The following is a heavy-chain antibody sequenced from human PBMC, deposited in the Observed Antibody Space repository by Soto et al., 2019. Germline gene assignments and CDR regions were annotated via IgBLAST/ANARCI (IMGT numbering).Heavy chain of an antibody. V-gene: IGHV4-30-4*01. D-gene: IGHD6-13*01. CDR3: ARHLVISSSGPENWFDP. CDR2: LSYSGST. J-gene: IGHJ5*02. Sequence: PSETLSLTCTVSGASISGSDHYWSWIRQPPGKGLEWIGHLSYSGSTNYNPSLKSRVTISVDTSKNQFSLKLSSVTAADTAVYYCARHLVISSSGPENWFDPWGQGTLVTVSS. CDR1: GASISGSDHY.